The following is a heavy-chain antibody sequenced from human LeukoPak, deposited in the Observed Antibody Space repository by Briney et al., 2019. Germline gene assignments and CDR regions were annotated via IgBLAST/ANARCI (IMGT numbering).Heavy chain of an antibody. CDR1: GYSFTSYW. V-gene: IGHV5-51*01. CDR2: IYPGDSDT. D-gene: IGHD3-22*01. CDR3: ARRAIYYYDSSGYYYEESDY. J-gene: IGHJ4*02. Sequence: GESLKISCKGSGYSFTSYWIGWVRQMPGKGLEWMGIIYPGDSDTRYSPSFQGQVTISADKSISTAYLQWSSLKASDTAMYYCARRAIYYYDSSGYYYEESDYWGQGTLVTVSS.